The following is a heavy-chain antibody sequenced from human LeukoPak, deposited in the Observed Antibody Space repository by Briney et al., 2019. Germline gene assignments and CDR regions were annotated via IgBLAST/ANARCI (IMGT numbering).Heavy chain of an antibody. D-gene: IGHD2-21*01. V-gene: IGHV3-21*01. CDR2: ISSSSSYI. CDR1: GFTFSSYS. Sequence: GGSLRLSCAASGFTFSSYSMNWVRQAPGKGLEGVSSISSSSSYIYYADSVKGRFTISRDNAKNSLYLQMNSLRAEDTAVYYCARDGAYCGGDCYPYYFDYWGQGTLVTVSS. J-gene: IGHJ4*02. CDR3: ARDGAYCGGDCYPYYFDY.